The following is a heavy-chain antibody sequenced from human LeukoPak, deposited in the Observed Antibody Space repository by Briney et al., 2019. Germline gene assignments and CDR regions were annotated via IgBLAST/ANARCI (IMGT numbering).Heavy chain of an antibody. CDR2: ISGSGDST. CDR3: AKPGYYDFWSGYYFDY. Sequence: PGGSLRLSCAASGFTFSSYAMSWVRQAPGKGLEWVSAISGSGDSTYYADSVKGRFTISRDKSKNTLYLQMNSLRAEDTAVYYCAKPGYYDFWSGYYFDYWGQGTLVTVSS. V-gene: IGHV3-23*01. J-gene: IGHJ4*02. CDR1: GFTFSSYA. D-gene: IGHD3-3*01.